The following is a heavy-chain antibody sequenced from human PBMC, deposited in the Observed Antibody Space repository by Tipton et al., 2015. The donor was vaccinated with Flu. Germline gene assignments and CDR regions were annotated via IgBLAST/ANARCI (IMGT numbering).Heavy chain of an antibody. CDR3: ARDGDVVVVVAAIGWFDP. Sequence: AASGFTFSSYAMHWVRQAPGKGLEWVAVISYDGSNKYYADSVKGRFTISRDNSKNTLYLQMNSLRAEDTAVYYCARDGDVVVVVAAIGWFDPWGQGTLVTVSS. D-gene: IGHD2-15*01. CDR2: ISYDGSNK. V-gene: IGHV3-30-3*01. CDR1: GFTFSSYA. J-gene: IGHJ5*02.